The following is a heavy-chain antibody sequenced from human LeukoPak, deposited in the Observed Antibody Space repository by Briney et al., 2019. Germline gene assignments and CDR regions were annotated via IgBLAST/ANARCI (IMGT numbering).Heavy chain of an antibody. J-gene: IGHJ4*02. Sequence: PGRSLRLSCAASGFTFSSYGMHWVRQAPGKGLEWVAVIWYDGSNKYYADSVKGRFTISRDNSKNTLYLQMNSLRAEDTAVYYCASSGYVIGKAMVMDLFDYWGQGTLVTVSS. D-gene: IGHD5-18*01. CDR1: GFTFSSYG. V-gene: IGHV3-33*01. CDR2: IWYDGSNK. CDR3: ASSGYVIGKAMVMDLFDY.